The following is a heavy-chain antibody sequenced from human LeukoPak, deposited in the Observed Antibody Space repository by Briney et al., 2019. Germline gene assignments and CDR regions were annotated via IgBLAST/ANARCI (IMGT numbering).Heavy chain of an antibody. CDR2: FDPEDGET. CDR3: ATGPLTPVSLDY. Sequence: ASVKVSCKVSGYTLIELSMHWLRQAPGKGLEWMGGFDPEDGETIYAQKFQGRVTMTEDTSTDTAYMELSSLRSEDTAVYYCATGPLTPVSLDYWGQGTLVTVSS. D-gene: IGHD1-14*01. CDR1: GYTLIELS. J-gene: IGHJ4*02. V-gene: IGHV1-24*01.